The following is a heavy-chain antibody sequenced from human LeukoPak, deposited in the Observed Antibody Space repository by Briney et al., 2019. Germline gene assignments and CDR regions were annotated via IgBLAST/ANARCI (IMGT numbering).Heavy chain of an antibody. V-gene: IGHV4-59*01. J-gene: IGHJ6*02. CDR1: GGSISSYY. D-gene: IGHD6-13*01. CDR3: ATQGEYSSSWYAFHYGMDV. CDR2: IYYSGST. Sequence: SETLSLTCTVSGGSISSYYWSWIRQPPGKGLEWIGYIYYSGSTNYNPSLKSRVTISVDTSKNQFSLKLSSVTAADTAVYYCATQGEYSSSWYAFHYGMDVWGQGTTVTVSS.